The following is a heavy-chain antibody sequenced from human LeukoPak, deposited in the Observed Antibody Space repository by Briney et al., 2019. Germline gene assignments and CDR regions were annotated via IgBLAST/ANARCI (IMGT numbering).Heavy chain of an antibody. J-gene: IGHJ5*02. CDR2: ISAYNGNT. Sequence: ASVKVSCKASGYTFTSYGISWVRQAPGQGLEWMGWISAYNGNTNYAQKLQGRVTMTTDTSTSTAYMELRSLRSDDTAVYYCARSGIAAAGQGGDWFDPWGQGTLVTVSS. V-gene: IGHV1-18*01. D-gene: IGHD6-25*01. CDR3: ARSGIAAAGQGGDWFDP. CDR1: GYTFTSYG.